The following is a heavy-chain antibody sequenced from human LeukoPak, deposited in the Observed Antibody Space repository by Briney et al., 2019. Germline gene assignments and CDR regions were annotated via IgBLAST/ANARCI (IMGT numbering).Heavy chain of an antibody. J-gene: IGHJ3*02. CDR3: ARETYYYGAFDI. CDR2: ISSSSSYI. CDR1: GFTFSSYS. Sequence: GGSLRLSCAASGFTFSSYSMNWVRQAPGKGLEWISSISSSSSYIYYADSVKGRFTISRDNAKNSLYLQMNSLRAEDTAVYYCARETYYYGAFDIWGQGTMVTVSS. D-gene: IGHD3-10*01. V-gene: IGHV3-21*01.